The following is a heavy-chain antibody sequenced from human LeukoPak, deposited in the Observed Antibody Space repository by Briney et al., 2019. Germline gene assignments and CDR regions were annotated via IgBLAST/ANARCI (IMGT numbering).Heavy chain of an antibody. CDR3: ARQGGVYGGNSATWFDP. J-gene: IGHJ5*02. CDR1: GGSISSYY. Sequence: SETLSLTCTVSGGSISSYYWSWIRQPPGKGLEWIGYIYTSGSTNYNPSLKSRVTISVDTSKNQFSLKLSSVTAADTAVYYCARQGGVYGGNSATWFDPWGQGTLVTVSS. V-gene: IGHV4-4*09. CDR2: IYTSGST. D-gene: IGHD4-23*01.